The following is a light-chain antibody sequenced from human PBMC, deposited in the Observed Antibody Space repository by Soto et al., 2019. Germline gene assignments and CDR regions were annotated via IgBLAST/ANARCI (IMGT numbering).Light chain of an antibody. J-gene: IGKJ1*01. CDR3: QQYNSYWT. CDR1: QSISSW. CDR2: KAS. Sequence: DIQMTQSPSTLSASVGDRVTITCRASQSISSWLAWYQQKPGKAPKLLIYKASSLESGVPSRFSGSGSGTEFTLTISSLQPDYFATYYCQQYNSYWTFGQGTKGEIK. V-gene: IGKV1-5*03.